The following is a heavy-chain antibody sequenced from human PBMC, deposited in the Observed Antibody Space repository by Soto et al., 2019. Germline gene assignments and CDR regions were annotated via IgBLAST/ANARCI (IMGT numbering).Heavy chain of an antibody. D-gene: IGHD6-19*01. J-gene: IGHJ3*02. CDR2: INSDGSST. CDR1: GFTFSSYW. Sequence: GGSLRLSCAASGFTFSSYWMHWVRQAPGKGLVWVSRINSDGSSTSYADSVKGRFTISRDNAKNTLYLQMNSLRAEDTAVYYCARSGGDLRWLPLDAFDIWGQGTMVTVSS. V-gene: IGHV3-74*01. CDR3: ARSGGDLRWLPLDAFDI.